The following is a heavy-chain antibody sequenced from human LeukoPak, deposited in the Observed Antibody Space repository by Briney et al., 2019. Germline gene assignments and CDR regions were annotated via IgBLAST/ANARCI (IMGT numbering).Heavy chain of an antibody. CDR3: AKGGSYPIDY. CDR2: LNSDGSST. V-gene: IGHV3-74*01. Sequence: GGSLRLSCAASGFTFSSYWMHWVRQAPGKGLVWVSRLNSDGSSTGYADSVKGRFTISRDNVKNTLYLQMNSLRAEDTAVYYCAKGGSYPIDYWGQGALVTVSS. CDR1: GFTFSSYW. D-gene: IGHD1-26*01. J-gene: IGHJ4*02.